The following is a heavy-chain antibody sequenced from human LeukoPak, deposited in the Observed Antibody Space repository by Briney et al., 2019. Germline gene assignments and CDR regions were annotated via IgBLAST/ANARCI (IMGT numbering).Heavy chain of an antibody. V-gene: IGHV3-21*01. Sequence: PGGSLRLSCAGSGFTFSSYTMRWVRQAPGKGLEWISSISSRSSYTYYADPAKGRFTISRDNTKRSLVLQVNSLRAEDTAVYYCVRAHGTYAPLGYWGQGILVTVSS. CDR1: GFTFSSYT. D-gene: IGHD2-2*01. CDR2: ISSRSSYT. CDR3: VRAHGTYAPLGY. J-gene: IGHJ4*02.